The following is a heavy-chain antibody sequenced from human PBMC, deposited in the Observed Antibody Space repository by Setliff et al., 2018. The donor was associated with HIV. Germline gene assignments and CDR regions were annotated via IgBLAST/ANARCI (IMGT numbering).Heavy chain of an antibody. CDR2: INWNSVSR. Sequence: GGSLRLSCEASGLTFDDYAMHWGRQAPGKGLEWVAGINWNSVSRAYADSVQGRFTISRDNAKNLVYLEMNSLRPEDTALYFCAKDYGDGHNWGAFDIWGQGIMGTV. J-gene: IGHJ3*02. CDR3: AKDYGDGHNWGAFDI. D-gene: IGHD1-1*01. CDR1: GLTFDDYA. V-gene: IGHV3-9*01.